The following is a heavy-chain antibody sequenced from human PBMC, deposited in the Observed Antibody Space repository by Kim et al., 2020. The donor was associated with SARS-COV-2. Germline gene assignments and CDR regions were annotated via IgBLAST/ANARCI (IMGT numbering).Heavy chain of an antibody. CDR2: IYYSGST. V-gene: IGHV4-39*01. CDR1: GGSISSSSYY. J-gene: IGHJ5*02. Sequence: SETLSLTCTVSGGSISSSSYYWGWIRQPPGKGLEWIGSIYYSGSTYYNPSLKSRVTISVDTSKNQFSLKLSSVTAADTAVYYCARLFSNRIVGAHKAVSWFDPWGQGTLVTVSS. CDR3: ARLFSNRIVGAHKAVSWFDP. D-gene: IGHD1-26*01.